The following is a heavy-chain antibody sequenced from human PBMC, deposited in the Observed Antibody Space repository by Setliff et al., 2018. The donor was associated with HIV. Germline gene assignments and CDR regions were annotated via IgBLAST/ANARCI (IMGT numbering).Heavy chain of an antibody. CDR2: IYFSGSA. D-gene: IGHD4-4*01. CDR1: GGSISSSRYY. J-gene: IGHJ4*02. V-gene: IGHV4-39*07. CDR3: ARLDSNRSFDY. Sequence: PSETLSLTCTVSGGSISSSRYYWGWIRQPPGKGLEWIASIYFSGSANHNPSLESRATISLDTSKNQFSLELSSVTAADTAVYYCARLDSNRSFDYWGQGTLVTVSS.